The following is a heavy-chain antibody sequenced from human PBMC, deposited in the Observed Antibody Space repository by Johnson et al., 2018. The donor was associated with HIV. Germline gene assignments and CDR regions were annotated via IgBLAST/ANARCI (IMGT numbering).Heavy chain of an antibody. D-gene: IGHD5/OR15-5a*01. CDR1: RITFSRYW. CDR3: ARDVYAGAHES. J-gene: IGHJ3*01. CDR2: IKQDGSEK. Sequence: VQLVESGGGLVQPGGSLRLSCAASRITFSRYWMTWVRQAPGKGLEWVANIKQDGSEKYYVDSVKGRFTISRDNAKNSLYLLMTSLRAEDTAVYYCARDVYAGAHESWGQGTRFTVSS. V-gene: IGHV3-7*01.